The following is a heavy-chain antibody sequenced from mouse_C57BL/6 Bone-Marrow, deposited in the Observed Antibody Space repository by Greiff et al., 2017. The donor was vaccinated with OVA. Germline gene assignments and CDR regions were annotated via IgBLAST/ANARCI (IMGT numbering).Heavy chain of an antibody. V-gene: IGHV3-6*01. J-gene: IGHJ3*01. CDR3: ARDSPRFAY. Sequence: EVQLQESGPGLVKPSQSLSLTCSVTGYSITSGYYWNWIRQFPGNKLEWMGYISYDGSNNYHPSLKNRISITRDTSKNQFFLKLNSVTTEDTATYYCARDSPRFAYWGQGTLVTVSA. CDR1: GYSITSGYY. CDR2: ISYDGSN.